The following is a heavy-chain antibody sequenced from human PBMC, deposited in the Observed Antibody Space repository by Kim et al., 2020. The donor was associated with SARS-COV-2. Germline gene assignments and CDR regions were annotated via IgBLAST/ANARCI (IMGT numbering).Heavy chain of an antibody. Sequence: SETLSLTCAVYGGSFSGYYWSWIRQPPGKGLEWIGEINHSGSTNYNPSLKSRVTISVDTSKNQFSLKLSSLTASDTAVYYCARVRAAAYGDASYYYGMDV. CDR2: INHSGST. D-gene: IGHD4-17*01. CDR3: ARVRAAAYGDASYYYGMDV. V-gene: IGHV4-34*01. J-gene: IGHJ6*01. CDR1: GGSFSGYY.